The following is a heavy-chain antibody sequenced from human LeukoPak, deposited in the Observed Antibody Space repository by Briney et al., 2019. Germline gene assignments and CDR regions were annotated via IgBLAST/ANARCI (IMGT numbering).Heavy chain of an antibody. CDR2: ISWNSGSI. J-gene: IGHJ4*02. D-gene: IGHD3-10*01. CDR1: GFTFDDYG. CDR3: AKDRVSEWFGELED. Sequence: GRSLRLSCAASGFTFDDYGMHWVRHAPGKGLEWVSGISWNSGSIGYADSVKGRFTISRDNAKNSLYLQMNSLRAEDTALYYCAKDRVSEWFGELEDWGQGTLVTVSS. V-gene: IGHV3-9*01.